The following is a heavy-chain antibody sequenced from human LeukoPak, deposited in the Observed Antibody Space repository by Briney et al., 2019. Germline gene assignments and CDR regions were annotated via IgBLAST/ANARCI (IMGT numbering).Heavy chain of an antibody. V-gene: IGHV4-61*08. CDR1: GGSISSGDYY. D-gene: IGHD5-18*01. J-gene: IGHJ4*02. CDR2: IYYSGST. Sequence: PSETLSLTCTVSGGSISSGDYYWSWIRQPPGKGLEWIGYIYYSGSTNYNPSLKSRVTISVDTSKNQFSLKLSSVTAADTAVYYCARGGVGGYSYGYDFDYRGQGTLVTVSS. CDR3: ARGGVGGYSYGYDFDY.